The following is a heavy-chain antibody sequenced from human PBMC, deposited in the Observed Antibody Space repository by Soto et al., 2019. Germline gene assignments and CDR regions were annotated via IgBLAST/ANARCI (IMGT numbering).Heavy chain of an antibody. CDR3: ARDSGVGDGLYYYYGMDV. D-gene: IGHD1-26*01. CDR2: ISSSGSTI. Sequence: GGSLRLSCAASGFTFSDYYMSWIRQAPGKGLEWVSYISSSGSTIYYADSVKGRFTISRDNAKNSLYLQMNSLRAEDTAVYYCARDSGVGDGLYYYYGMDVWGQGTTVTVSS. J-gene: IGHJ6*02. V-gene: IGHV3-11*01. CDR1: GFTFSDYY.